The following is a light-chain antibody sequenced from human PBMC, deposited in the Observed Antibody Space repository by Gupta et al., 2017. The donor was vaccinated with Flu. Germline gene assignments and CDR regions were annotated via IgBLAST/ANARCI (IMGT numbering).Light chain of an antibody. CDR3: QQRSNWRSIT. J-gene: IGKJ5*01. CDR2: DAS. CDR1: QSVNSY. Sequence: DIVLTQSPATLSLSPGERATLSCRASQSVNSYLAWYQQKPGQAPRLLIYDASNRATGIPARFSGSGSGTDFTLTISSLEPEDFAVYYCQQRSNWRSITFGQGTRLEIK. V-gene: IGKV3-11*01.